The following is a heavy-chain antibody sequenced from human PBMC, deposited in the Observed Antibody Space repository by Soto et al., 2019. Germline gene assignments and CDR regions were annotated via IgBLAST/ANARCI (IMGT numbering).Heavy chain of an antibody. CDR3: TRHDNLRFPYAFDI. J-gene: IGHJ3*02. V-gene: IGHV3-73*01. Sequence: GGSLRLSCAASGFTCSGSAMHWVRQASGKGLEWVGRIRSKANSYATAYAASVKGRFTISRDDSKNTAYLQMNSLKTDDTAVYYCTRHDNLRFPYAFDIWGQGTMVTVSS. D-gene: IGHD3-3*01. CDR1: GFTCSGSA. CDR2: IRSKANSYAT.